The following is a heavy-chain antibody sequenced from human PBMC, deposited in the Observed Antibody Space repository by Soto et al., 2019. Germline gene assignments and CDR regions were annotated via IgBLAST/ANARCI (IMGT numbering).Heavy chain of an antibody. Sequence: ASVKVSCKASGYTFTCYYMHWVRQAPGQGLEWMGWINPNSGGTNYAQKFQGWVTMTRDTSISTAYMELSRLRSDDTAVYYCARTAAARRSYYYGMDVWGQGTTVTVSS. J-gene: IGHJ6*02. CDR2: INPNSGGT. V-gene: IGHV1-2*04. CDR1: GYTFTCYY. D-gene: IGHD6-13*01. CDR3: ARTAAARRSYYYGMDV.